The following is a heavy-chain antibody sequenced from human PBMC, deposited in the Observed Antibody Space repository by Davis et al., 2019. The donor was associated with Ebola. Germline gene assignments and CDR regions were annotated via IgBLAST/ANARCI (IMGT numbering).Heavy chain of an antibody. CDR1: GFTFSSYS. CDR3: ARGMAAALYYFDY. Sequence: GESLKISCAASGFTFSSYSMNWVRQAPGKGLEWVSSISSSSSYIYYADSVKGRFTVSRDNSKNTLYLQMNSLRAEDTAVYYCARGMAAALYYFDYWGQGTLVTVSS. CDR2: ISSSSSYI. D-gene: IGHD6-13*01. J-gene: IGHJ4*02. V-gene: IGHV3-21*01.